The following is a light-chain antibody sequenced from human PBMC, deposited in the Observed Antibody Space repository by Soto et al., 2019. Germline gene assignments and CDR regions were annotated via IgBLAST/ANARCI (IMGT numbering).Light chain of an antibody. V-gene: IGKV1-39*01. CDR3: QQSYSTPPCT. Sequence: DIQMTQSPSSLSASVGDRVTITCRASQSISSYLNWYQQKPGKAPKLLIYAASSLQSWVPSRFSGSGSGTDFTLTIRSLQPEDFATYYCQQSYSTPPCTFGQGTTVDIK. J-gene: IGKJ1*01. CDR1: QSISSY. CDR2: AAS.